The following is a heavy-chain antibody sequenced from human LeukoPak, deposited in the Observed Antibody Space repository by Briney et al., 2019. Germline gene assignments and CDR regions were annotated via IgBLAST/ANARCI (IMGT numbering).Heavy chain of an antibody. Sequence: ASVKVSCKASGHTFTGYYMHWVRQAPGQGLEWMGWINPNSGGTNYAQKFQGRVTMTRDTSISTAYMELSRLRSDDTAVYYCARASPSIYCSSTSCHLVYWGQGTLVTVSS. CDR1: GHTFTGYY. CDR2: INPNSGGT. J-gene: IGHJ4*02. CDR3: ARASPSIYCSSTSCHLVY. V-gene: IGHV1-2*02. D-gene: IGHD2-2*01.